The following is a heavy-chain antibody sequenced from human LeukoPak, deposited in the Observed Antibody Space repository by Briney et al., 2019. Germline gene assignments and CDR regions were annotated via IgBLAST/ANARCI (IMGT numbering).Heavy chain of an antibody. CDR2: INAGNGNT. J-gene: IGHJ4*02. D-gene: IGHD3-22*01. CDR3: ARVQYYDSSGYLPFGY. CDR1: GYTFTSYA. Sequence: ASVKVSCKASGYTFTSYAMHWVRQAPGQRLEWMGWINAGNGNTKYSQKFQGRVTITRDTSASTAYMELSSLRSEDTAVYYRARVQYYDSSGYLPFGYWGQGTLVTVSS. V-gene: IGHV1-3*01.